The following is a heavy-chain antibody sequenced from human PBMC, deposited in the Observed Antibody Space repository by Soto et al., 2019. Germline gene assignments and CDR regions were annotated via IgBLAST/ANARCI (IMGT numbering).Heavy chain of an antibody. CDR2: INPSGGST. CDR1: GYTFTSYY. Sequence: GASVKVSCKASGYTFTSYYMHWVRQAPGQGLEWMGIINPSGGSTSYAQKFQGRVTMTRDTSTSTVYMELSSLRSEDTAVYYCASLVRGVIITGWLDPWGQGTMVTVYS. J-gene: IGHJ5*02. V-gene: IGHV1-46*01. D-gene: IGHD3-10*01. CDR3: ASLVRGVIITGWLDP.